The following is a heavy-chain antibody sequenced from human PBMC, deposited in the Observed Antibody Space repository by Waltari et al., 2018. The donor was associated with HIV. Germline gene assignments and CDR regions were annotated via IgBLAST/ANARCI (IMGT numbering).Heavy chain of an antibody. Sequence: EVQLVESGGGLVQPGRSLRLSCAASGFTFDDYPMHWVRQSRGRWMEWVSGISWNSGITDYGDSVKGRFTISRDNAKNSLYLQMNSLTVEDTAFYYCAKGGSHLTIFEAWFDSWGQGTLVTVSS. CDR2: ISWNSGIT. CDR3: AKGGSHLTIFEAWFDS. J-gene: IGHJ5*01. CDR1: GFTFDDYP. V-gene: IGHV3-9*01. D-gene: IGHD3-3*01.